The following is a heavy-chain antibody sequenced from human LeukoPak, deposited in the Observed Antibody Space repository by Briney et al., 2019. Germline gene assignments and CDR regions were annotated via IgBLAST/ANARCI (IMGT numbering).Heavy chain of an antibody. CDR1: GFTFSSYS. CDR3: ARDSLIGIAVAVPDAFDI. D-gene: IGHD6-19*01. V-gene: IGHV3-21*01. Sequence: PGGSLRLSCAASGFTFSSYSMNWVRQAPGKGLEWVSSISSSSSYIYYADSVKGRFTISRDNAKNSLYLQMNSLRAEDTAVYYCARDSLIGIAVAVPDAFDIWGQGTMVTVSS. CDR2: ISSSSSYI. J-gene: IGHJ3*02.